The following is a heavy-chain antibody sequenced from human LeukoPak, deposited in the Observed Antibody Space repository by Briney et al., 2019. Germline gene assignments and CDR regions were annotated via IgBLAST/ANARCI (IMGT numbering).Heavy chain of an antibody. CDR2: IDYRGST. J-gene: IGHJ3*02. D-gene: IGHD5-18*01. Sequence: SETLSLTCTVSGGSISTYYWSWIRQPPGKGLEWNAYIDYRGSTTYNPSLRSRVTISVDTSRNQFSLRLSSVTAADTAVYYCARSRSGYSYDHAAFEIWGQGTMVTVSS. CDR3: ARSRSGYSYDHAAFEI. V-gene: IGHV4-59*01. CDR1: GGSISTYY.